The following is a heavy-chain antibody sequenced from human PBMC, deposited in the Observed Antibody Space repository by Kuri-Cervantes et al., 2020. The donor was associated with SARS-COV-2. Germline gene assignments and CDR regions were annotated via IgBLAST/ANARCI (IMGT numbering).Heavy chain of an antibody. J-gene: IGHJ5*02. Sequence: ESLKISGTVSGVSVGSSRYYWGWIRQPPGKGMEWLGTIYYSGSTYYNPSLKSRVTISVDTSWNQFSLKLSSVTASDTAVYYCATSYFYDSSGYYGWFDPWGQGVLVTVSS. V-gene: IGHV4-39*01. CDR1: GVSVGSSRYY. D-gene: IGHD3-22*01. CDR2: IYYSGST. CDR3: ATSYFYDSSGYYGWFDP.